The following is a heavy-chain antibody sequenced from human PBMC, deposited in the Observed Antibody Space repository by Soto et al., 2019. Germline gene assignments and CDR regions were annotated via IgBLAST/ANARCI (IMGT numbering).Heavy chain of an antibody. CDR2: ISSSSSYT. CDR3: ARDLKGGYGQGSFGMDV. D-gene: IGHD5-18*01. J-gene: IGHJ6*02. V-gene: IGHV3-11*05. Sequence: PGGSLRLSCAASGFTFSDYYMSWIRQAPGKGLEWVSYISSSSSYTNYADSVKGRFTISRDNAKNSLYLQMNSLRAEDTAVYYCARDLKGGYGQGSFGMDVWGQGTTVTVSS. CDR1: GFTFSDYY.